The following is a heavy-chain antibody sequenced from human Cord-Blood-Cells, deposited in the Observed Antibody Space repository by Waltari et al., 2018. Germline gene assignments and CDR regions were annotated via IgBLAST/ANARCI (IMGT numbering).Heavy chain of an antibody. CDR3: ATDGGIAAAVPQDWFDP. CDR1: VYTLTELS. CDR2: CDPEDGET. V-gene: IGHV1-24*01. Sequence: QVQLVQSGAEVKKPGASVKVSCKVSVYTLTELSLHWVRQAPGIGLEWMGGCDPEDGETIYAQKFQGRVTMTEDTSTDTAYMELSSLRSEDTAVYYCATDGGIAAAVPQDWFDPWGQGTLVTVSS. D-gene: IGHD6-13*01. J-gene: IGHJ5*02.